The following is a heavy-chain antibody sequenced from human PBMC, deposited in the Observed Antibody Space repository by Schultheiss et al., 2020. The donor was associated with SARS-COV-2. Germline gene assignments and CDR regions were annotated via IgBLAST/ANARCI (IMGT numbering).Heavy chain of an antibody. J-gene: IGHJ6*02. CDR2: ISAYNGNT. Sequence: ASVKVSCKASGYTFTSYGISWVRQAPGQGLEWMGWISAYNGNTNYAQKLQGRVTMTTDTSTSTVYMELSSLRSEDTAVYYCARGATVTSRVPCMDVWGQGTTVTVSS. CDR3: ARGATVTSRVPCMDV. V-gene: IGHV1-18*01. CDR1: GYTFTSYG. D-gene: IGHD4-17*01.